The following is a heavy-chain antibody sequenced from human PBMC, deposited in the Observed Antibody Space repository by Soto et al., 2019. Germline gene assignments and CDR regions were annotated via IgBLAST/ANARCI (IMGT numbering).Heavy chain of an antibody. CDR3: ARDGGRHSGGIDY. J-gene: IGHJ4*02. V-gene: IGHV1-69*13. Sequence: GASVKVSCKASGGTFSSYSINWLRQAPGQGLEWMGEIIPIFGTANYAQKFQGRVTITADESASTAYMELSSLRSEDTAVYYCARDGGRHSGGIDYWGQGTLVTVSS. CDR1: GGTFSSYS. D-gene: IGHD1-26*01. CDR2: IIPIFGTA.